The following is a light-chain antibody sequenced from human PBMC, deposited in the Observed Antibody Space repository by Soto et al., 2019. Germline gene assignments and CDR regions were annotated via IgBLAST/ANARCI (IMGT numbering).Light chain of an antibody. J-gene: IGLJ3*02. CDR3: CSYAGGSTPWV. Sequence: QSALTQPASVSGSPGQSIAISCTGTSSDDGSYNLVSWYQHHPGKAPKLMIYEVTKRPSGVSDRFFASKSGNTASLTISGLQAEDEADYFCCSYAGGSTPWVFGGGTKLTVL. CDR1: SSDDGSYNL. CDR2: EVT. V-gene: IGLV2-23*02.